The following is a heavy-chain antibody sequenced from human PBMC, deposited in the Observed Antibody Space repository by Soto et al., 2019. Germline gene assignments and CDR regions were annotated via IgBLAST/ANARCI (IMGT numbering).Heavy chain of an antibody. V-gene: IGHV1-46*01. D-gene: IGHD2-15*01. CDR3: AREGANAAKMFHY. CDR2: INPNGDTT. Sequence: ASVKVSCKASGYTFSNYYMHWVRQAPGQGLEWMGGINPNGDTTYYAQKFLGRLTVTRDTSTSTVYMELSSLRSDDTAVYYCAREGANAAKMFHYWGQGTLVNVPS. J-gene: IGHJ4*02. CDR1: GYTFSNYY.